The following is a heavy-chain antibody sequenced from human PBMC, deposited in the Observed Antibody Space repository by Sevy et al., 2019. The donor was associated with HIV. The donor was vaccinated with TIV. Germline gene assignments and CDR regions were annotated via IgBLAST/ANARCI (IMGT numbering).Heavy chain of an antibody. CDR3: ATFSVGY. CDR2: INQDGNEK. Sequence: GGYLRLSCAASGFTFSDSWMHWVRQAPGKGLECVANINQDGNEKYYVDSVKGRFTISRDNAKNSLYLQMNSLRDDDTAVYYCATFSVGYWGQGILVTVSS. V-gene: IGHV3-7*01. CDR1: GFTFSDSW. J-gene: IGHJ4*02. D-gene: IGHD3-3*01.